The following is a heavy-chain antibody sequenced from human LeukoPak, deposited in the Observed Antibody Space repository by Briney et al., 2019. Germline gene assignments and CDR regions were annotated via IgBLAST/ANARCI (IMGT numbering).Heavy chain of an antibody. CDR1: GFTFDDYH. V-gene: IGHV3-9*01. J-gene: IGHJ4*02. D-gene: IGHD1-26*01. Sequence: GGSLRLSCAASGFTFDDYHIHWVRHAPGKGLEWVAGLSWNSQSVGYADSVKGRFTISRDNAKNSLYLQMNNLRVEDTALYYCAKESGTYYYFDYWGQGTLVTVSS. CDR3: AKESGTYYYFDY. CDR2: LSWNSQSV.